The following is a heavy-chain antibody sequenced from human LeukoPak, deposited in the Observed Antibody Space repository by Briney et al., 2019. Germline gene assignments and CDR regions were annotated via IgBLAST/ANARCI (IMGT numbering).Heavy chain of an antibody. J-gene: IGHJ4*02. CDR1: GGSISSSSYY. D-gene: IGHD5-12*01. CDR3: ATLPLLMYGDNYFDY. CDR2: IYYSGST. V-gene: IGHV4-39*01. Sequence: PSETLSLTCTVSGGSISSSSYYWGWVRQPPGKGLEWIGSIYYSGSTYYNPSLKSRVPISVDTSKNQFSLKLSSVTAADTAVYYCATLPLLMYGDNYFDYWGQGTLVTVSS.